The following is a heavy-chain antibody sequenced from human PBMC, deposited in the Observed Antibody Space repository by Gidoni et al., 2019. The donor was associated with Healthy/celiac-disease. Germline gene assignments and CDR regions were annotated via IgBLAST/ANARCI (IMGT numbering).Heavy chain of an antibody. Sequence: QVKLQESGPGLVKPSQTLSLTCTVSGGSISRGGYYWSWIRQHPGNGLEWIGYIYYSGSTYSNPSLKGRVTRSVDTSKNQFSLKLSSVTAADTAVYYCARARGGRAAGKNWFDPWGQGTLVTVSS. CDR1: GGSISRGGYY. CDR3: ARARGGRAAGKNWFDP. V-gene: IGHV4-31*03. J-gene: IGHJ5*02. D-gene: IGHD6-13*01. CDR2: IYYSGST.